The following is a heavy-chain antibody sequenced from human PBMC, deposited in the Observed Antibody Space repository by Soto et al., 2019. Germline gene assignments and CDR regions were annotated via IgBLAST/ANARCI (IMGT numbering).Heavy chain of an antibody. CDR1: GGSFSGYY. D-gene: IGHD6-19*01. CDR3: ARGGGIASSGWYGVYYYYGMDV. J-gene: IGHJ6*02. V-gene: IGHV4-34*01. CDR2: INHSGST. Sequence: SETLSLTCAVYGGSFSGYYWSWIRQPPGKGLEWIGEINHSGSTNYNPSLKSRVTISVDTSKNQFSLKLSSVTAADTAVYYCARGGGIASSGWYGVYYYYGMDVWGQGTTVTVSS.